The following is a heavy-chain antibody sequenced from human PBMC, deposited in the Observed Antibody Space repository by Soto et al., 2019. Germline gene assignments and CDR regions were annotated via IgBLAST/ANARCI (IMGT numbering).Heavy chain of an antibody. Sequence: PSETLSLTGTVSGGSIRSYYWRWIRQPPGKGLEWIGYIYYSGSTNYNPSLKSRVTISVDTSKNQFSLKLSSVTAADTAVYYCARVQRGYSGPSSGSSMDVWGKGTTVTVSS. CDR1: GGSIRSYY. V-gene: IGHV4-59*01. CDR3: ARVQRGYSGPSSGSSMDV. D-gene: IGHD5-12*01. CDR2: IYYSGST. J-gene: IGHJ6*04.